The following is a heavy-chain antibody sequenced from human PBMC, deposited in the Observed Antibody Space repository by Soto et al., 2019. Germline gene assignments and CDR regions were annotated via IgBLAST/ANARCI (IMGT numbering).Heavy chain of an antibody. CDR3: TRRSWYDNNGYSDFDY. D-gene: IGHD3-22*01. CDR1: GYNFAAYW. V-gene: IGHV5-51*01. Sequence: GESLKISCKGSGYNFAAYWIGWVRQMPGRGLEWMGTIYPSDSDTRYSPSFQGQVTISADKSISTAYLQWSSLKDSDTAMYYCTRRSWYDNNGYSDFDYWGQGTLVTVSS. CDR2: IYPSDSDT. J-gene: IGHJ4*02.